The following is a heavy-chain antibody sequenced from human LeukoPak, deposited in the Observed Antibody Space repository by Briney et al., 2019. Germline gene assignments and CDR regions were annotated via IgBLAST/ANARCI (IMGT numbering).Heavy chain of an antibody. CDR1: GGSFSGYY. V-gene: IGHV4-34*01. CDR3: ATPDSSGYYYLY. Sequence: SETLSLTCAVYGGSFSGYYWSWIRQPPGKGLEWIGEINHSGSTNYNPSLKSRVTISVDTSKNQFSLKLSSVTAADTAVYCCATPDSSGYYYLYWGQGTLVTVSS. CDR2: INHSGST. J-gene: IGHJ4*02. D-gene: IGHD3-22*01.